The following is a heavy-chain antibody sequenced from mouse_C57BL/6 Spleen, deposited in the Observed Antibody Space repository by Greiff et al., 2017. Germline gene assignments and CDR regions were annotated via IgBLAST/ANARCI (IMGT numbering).Heavy chain of an antibody. CDR1: GFTFSSYA. J-gene: IGHJ2*01. CDR2: ISDGGSYT. V-gene: IGHV5-4*01. Sequence: EVKLVESGGGLVKPGGSLKLSCAASGFTFSSYAMSWVRQTPEKRLEWVATISDGGSYTYYPDNGKGRFTISRDNAKNNLYLQMSHLKSEDTAMYYCARDRGGTDYFDYWGQGTTLTVSS. D-gene: IGHD4-1*01. CDR3: ARDRGGTDYFDY.